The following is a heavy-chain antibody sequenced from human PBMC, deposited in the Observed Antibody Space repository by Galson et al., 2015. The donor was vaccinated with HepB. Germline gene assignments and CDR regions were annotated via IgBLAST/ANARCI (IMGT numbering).Heavy chain of an antibody. CDR2: IIPIFGTA. J-gene: IGHJ5*02. CDR3: AREKSEFQRYWFDP. D-gene: IGHD2-2*01. V-gene: IGHV1-69*13. Sequence: SVKASCKASGGTFSSYAIYWVRQAPGQGLECMGGIIPIFGTANYAQKFQGRVTITADESTSTAYMELSSLRSEDTAVYYCAREKSEFQRYWFDPWGQGTLVTVSS. CDR1: GGTFSSYA.